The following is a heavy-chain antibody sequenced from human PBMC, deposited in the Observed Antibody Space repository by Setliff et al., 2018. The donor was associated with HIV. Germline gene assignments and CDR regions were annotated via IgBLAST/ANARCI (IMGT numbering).Heavy chain of an antibody. Sequence: SETLSLTCAVSGGSITSSNWWSWVRQPPGKGLEWIGEIYHSGSTNYNPSLKSRVSISLDTSKNQISLNLSSVTAADTAVYYCARDDGSGRHLLDYWGQGTLVTVSS. V-gene: IGHV4-4*02. CDR2: IYHSGST. CDR3: ARDDGSGRHLLDY. D-gene: IGHD3-10*01. J-gene: IGHJ4*02. CDR1: GGSITSSNW.